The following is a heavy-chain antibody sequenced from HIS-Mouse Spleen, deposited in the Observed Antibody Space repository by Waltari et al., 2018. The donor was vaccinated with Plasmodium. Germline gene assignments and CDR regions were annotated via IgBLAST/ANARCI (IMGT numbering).Heavy chain of an antibody. D-gene: IGHD3-10*01. CDR1: GGSFSGYS. J-gene: IGHJ4*02. V-gene: IGHV4-34*01. CDR2: INHSGST. Sequence: QMQLQQWGAGLLKPSETLSITCAVYGGSFSGYSWSWIRQPPGKGLEWIGEINHSGSTNYNPSLKSRVTISVDTSKNQFSLKLSSVTAADTAVYYCASSGSGSYYYWGQGTLVTVSS. CDR3: ASSGSGSYYY.